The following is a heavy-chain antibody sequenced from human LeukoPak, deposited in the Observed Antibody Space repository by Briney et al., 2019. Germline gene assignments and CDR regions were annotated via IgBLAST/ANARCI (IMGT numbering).Heavy chain of an antibody. CDR2: ISRSGGST. Sequence: GGSLRLSCAASGFTFSSYAMGWVRQTPGKGLEWVSGISRSGGSTYYADSVKGRFTISRDNSKSTLYLQINSLRAEDTAVYYCAKDLSSPGYFFDYWGQGTLVSVSS. CDR1: GFTFSSYA. D-gene: IGHD6-6*01. CDR3: AKDLSSPGYFFDY. V-gene: IGHV3-23*01. J-gene: IGHJ4*02.